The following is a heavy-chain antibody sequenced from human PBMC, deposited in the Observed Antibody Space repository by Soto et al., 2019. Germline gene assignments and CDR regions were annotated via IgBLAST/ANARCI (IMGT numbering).Heavy chain of an antibody. V-gene: IGHV1-69*06. D-gene: IGHD6-19*01. CDR1: GGTFSSYA. Sequence: SVKVSCKASGGTFSSYAISWVRQAPGQGLEWMGGIIPIFGTANYAQKFQGRVTVTADKSTSTAYMELSSLRSEDTAVYYCTGAVAGTGHYYYYGMDVWGQGTTVTVSS. J-gene: IGHJ6*02. CDR3: TGAVAGTGHYYYYGMDV. CDR2: IIPIFGTA.